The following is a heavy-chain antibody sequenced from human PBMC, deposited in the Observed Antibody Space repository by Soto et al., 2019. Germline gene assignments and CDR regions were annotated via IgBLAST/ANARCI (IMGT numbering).Heavy chain of an antibody. D-gene: IGHD5-18*01. CDR3: ASSRRGYSYGTDDN. V-gene: IGHV1-69*01. Sequence: QVQLVQSGAEVKKPGSSVKVSCKASGGTFSSYAISWVRQAPGQGREWMGGIIPIFGTANYAQKSQGRVTITADESTSTAYMELSSLRSEDTAVYYCASSRRGYSYGTDDNWGQGTLVTVSS. J-gene: IGHJ4*02. CDR2: IIPIFGTA. CDR1: GGTFSSYA.